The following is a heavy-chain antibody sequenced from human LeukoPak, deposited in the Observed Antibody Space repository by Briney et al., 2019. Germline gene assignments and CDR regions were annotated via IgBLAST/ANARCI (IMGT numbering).Heavy chain of an antibody. V-gene: IGHV5-51*01. D-gene: IGHD1-26*01. CDR3: ARLVSSAGLGASDY. J-gene: IGHJ4*02. CDR2: IYPGDSDT. Sequence: GGSLQISFQGSGYSFTSYWIGWVRPVPGKGMEWMGIIYPGDSDTRYSPSFQGQVTISADKSISTAYLQWSSLKASDTAMYYCARLVSSAGLGASDYWGQGTLVTVSS. CDR1: GYSFTSYW.